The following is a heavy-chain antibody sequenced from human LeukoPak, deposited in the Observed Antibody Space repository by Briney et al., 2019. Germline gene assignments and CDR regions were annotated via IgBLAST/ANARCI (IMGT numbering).Heavy chain of an antibody. V-gene: IGHV4-39*01. J-gene: IGHJ5*02. CDR3: ARLLSYNWFDP. D-gene: IGHD3-16*01. CDR2: IYYSGST. CDR1: GGSISSSSYY. Sequence: SETLSLTCTVSGGSISSSSYYWGWIRQPPGKGLEWIGNIYYSGSTYYNPSLKSRVTISVDTSKNQFSPKLSSVTAADTAIYYCARLLSYNWFDPWGQGTLATVSS.